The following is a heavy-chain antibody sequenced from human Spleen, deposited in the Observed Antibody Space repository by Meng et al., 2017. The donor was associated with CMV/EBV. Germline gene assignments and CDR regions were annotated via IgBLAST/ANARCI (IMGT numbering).Heavy chain of an antibody. CDR1: GGSFSGYY. J-gene: IGHJ5*02. Sequence: SETLSLTCAVYGGSFSGYYWSWIRQPPGKGLEWIGEINHSGSTNYNPPLKSRVPISVDTSKNQFSLKLSSVTAADTAVYYCARGSRYCSSTSCYNWFDPWGQGTLVTVSS. CDR3: ARGSRYCSSTSCYNWFDP. D-gene: IGHD2-2*01. V-gene: IGHV4-34*01. CDR2: INHSGST.